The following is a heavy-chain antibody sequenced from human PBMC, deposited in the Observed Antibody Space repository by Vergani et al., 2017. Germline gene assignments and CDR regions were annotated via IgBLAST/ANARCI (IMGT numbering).Heavy chain of an antibody. Sequence: EVQLLESGGGLVQPGGSLRLSCAASGFTFSSYAMSWVRQAPGKGLEWVSSISSSSSYIYYADSVKGRFTISRDNAKNSLYLQMNSLRAEDTAVYYCARDLRLYSGSRVDYWGQGTLVTVSS. CDR1: GFTFSSYA. J-gene: IGHJ4*02. D-gene: IGHD1-26*01. CDR3: ARDLRLYSGSRVDY. CDR2: ISSSSSYI. V-gene: IGHV3-21*01.